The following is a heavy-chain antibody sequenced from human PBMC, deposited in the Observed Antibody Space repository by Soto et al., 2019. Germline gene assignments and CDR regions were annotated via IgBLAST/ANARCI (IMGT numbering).Heavy chain of an antibody. D-gene: IGHD5-12*01. Sequence: GEPLKISRKGSGYSFTSYWIGWLRQMPGKGLEWMGIIYPGHSDTRYSPSFQGQVTISADRSISTAYLQWSSLKASDTAMYYCARPTILYPYVPFAIPGQGTIVPVSS. CDR3: ARPTILYPYVPFAI. CDR2: IYPGHSDT. J-gene: IGHJ3*02. CDR1: GYSFTSYW. V-gene: IGHV5-51*01.